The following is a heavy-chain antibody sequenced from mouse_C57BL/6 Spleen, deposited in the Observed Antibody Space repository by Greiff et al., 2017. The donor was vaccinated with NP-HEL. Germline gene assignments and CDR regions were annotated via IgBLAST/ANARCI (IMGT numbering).Heavy chain of an antibody. D-gene: IGHD1-1*01. CDR3: AREEGNYVWFAY. J-gene: IGHJ3*01. CDR1: GYTFTSYW. CDR2: IYPGSGST. V-gene: IGHV1-55*01. Sequence: QVQLKQPGAELVKPGASVKMSCKASGYTFTSYWITWVKQRPGQGLEWIGDIYPGSGSTNYNEKFKSKATLTVDTSSSTAYMQLSSLTSEDSAVYYCAREEGNYVWFAYWGQGTLVTVSA.